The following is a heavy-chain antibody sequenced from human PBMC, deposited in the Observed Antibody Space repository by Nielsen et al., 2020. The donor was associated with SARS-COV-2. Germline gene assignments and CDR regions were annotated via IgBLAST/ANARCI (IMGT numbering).Heavy chain of an antibody. CDR2: IYPGDSET. V-gene: IGHV5-51*01. Sequence: GSLRLSCKGSGYTFTSYWIGWVRQMPGKGLEWMGIIYPGDSETRYSPSFQGQVTISADKSISTAYLQWSSLKASDTAMYYCARLPEKIVVVPAAPFDPWGQGTLVTVSS. CDR1: GYTFTSYW. D-gene: IGHD2-2*01. CDR3: ARLPEKIVVVPAAPFDP. J-gene: IGHJ5*02.